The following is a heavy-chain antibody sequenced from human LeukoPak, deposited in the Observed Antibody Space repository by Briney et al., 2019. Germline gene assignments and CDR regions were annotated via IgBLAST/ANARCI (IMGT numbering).Heavy chain of an antibody. Sequence: PSETLSLTCTVSGGSISSSSYYWGWIRQPPGKGLEWIGSIYYSGSTYYNPSLKSRVTISVDTSKNQFSLKLSSVTAADTAVYYCASVIVYGDYEELPYYFDYWGQGTLVTVSS. D-gene: IGHD4-17*01. J-gene: IGHJ4*02. V-gene: IGHV4-39*01. CDR2: IYYSGST. CDR1: GGSISSSSYY. CDR3: ASVIVYGDYEELPYYFDY.